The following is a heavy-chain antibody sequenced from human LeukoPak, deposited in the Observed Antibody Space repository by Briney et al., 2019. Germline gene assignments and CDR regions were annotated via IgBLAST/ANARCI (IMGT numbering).Heavy chain of an antibody. CDR1: GFTFRSYA. J-gene: IGHJ4*02. CDR2: ISKDADAT. CDR3: AKESPYCHGTDCRIYYFDS. Sequence: GGSLRLSCAASGFTFRSYAMSWVRQAPGKGLEWVSAISKDADATYYAGSVKGRFTISRDNSKDTLSLQMNSLRAEDTAVYYCAKESPYCHGTDCRIYYFDSWGQGILVTVSS. D-gene: IGHD2-15*01. V-gene: IGHV3-23*01.